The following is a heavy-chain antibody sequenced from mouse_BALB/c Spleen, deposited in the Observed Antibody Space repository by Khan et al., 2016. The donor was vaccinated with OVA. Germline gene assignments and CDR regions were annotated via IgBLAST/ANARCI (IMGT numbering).Heavy chain of an antibody. CDR2: IWSDGST. CDR1: GFSLTSYG. CDR3: ARWFDGYSSLYAMDY. Sequence: QVQLKQSGPGLVAPSQSLSITCTVPGFSLTSYGVHWVRQPPGKGLEWLVVIWSDGSTDYNSVLKSSLSISKDNSKSQVFLKMNSLQTDDTAIYXCARWFDGYSSLYAMDYWGQGPSGTGSS. V-gene: IGHV2-6*02. J-gene: IGHJ4*01. D-gene: IGHD2-3*01.